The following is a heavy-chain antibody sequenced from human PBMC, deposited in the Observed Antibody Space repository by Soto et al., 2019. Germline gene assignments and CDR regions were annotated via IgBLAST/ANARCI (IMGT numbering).Heavy chain of an antibody. CDR3: TRAPSGDKFDY. CDR1: GDSISDVNYY. V-gene: IGHV4-30-4*01. CDR2: IYDGGTT. D-gene: IGHD7-27*01. Sequence: QVQLQVSGPRLVKPSQTLSLTCTVSGDSISDVNYYWSWIRQSPDKGLEWIGHIYDGGTTYSNPSLKTRVTVSIATSNNQFSLQLSSMCAAATAVYYSTRAPSGDKFDYWGQGTLVTVSS. J-gene: IGHJ4*02.